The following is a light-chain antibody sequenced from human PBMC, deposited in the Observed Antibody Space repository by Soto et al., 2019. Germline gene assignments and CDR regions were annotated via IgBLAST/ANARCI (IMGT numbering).Light chain of an antibody. Sequence: EIVLTQSPGTLSLSPGERATFSCRASQSVNSRFLAWYQQKPGQAPRLLIYGASRRATGIPDRFSGSGSGTDFTLTISRLEPEDFAVYYCHYYDDSPPFPFGPGTKLDF. CDR2: GAS. CDR3: HYYDDSPPFP. V-gene: IGKV3-20*01. J-gene: IGKJ3*01. CDR1: QSVNSRF.